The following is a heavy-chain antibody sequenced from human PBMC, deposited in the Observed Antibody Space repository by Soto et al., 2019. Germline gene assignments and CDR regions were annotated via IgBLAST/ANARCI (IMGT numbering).Heavy chain of an antibody. V-gene: IGHV4-59*01. J-gene: IGHJ6*02. CDR1: GGSFHNFY. Sequence: XGTLSLTCNLSGGSFHNFYWLWIRQPPGKGLEWVGHVHYSGSTNYSPSLNSRATISLDTSKSQFSLKLTSVTAADTAVYYCARGEDAFFYYGLDVWGQGITVTVSS. CDR2: VHYSGST. CDR3: ARGEDAFFYYGLDV.